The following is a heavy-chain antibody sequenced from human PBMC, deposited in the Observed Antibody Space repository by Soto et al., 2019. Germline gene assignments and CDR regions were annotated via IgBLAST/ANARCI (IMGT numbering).Heavy chain of an antibody. CDR3: ASDYGENTFDY. J-gene: IGHJ4*02. CDR2: INHSGST. V-gene: IGHV4-34*01. CDR1: GGSFSGYY. D-gene: IGHD4-17*01. Sequence: QVQLQQWGAGLLKPSETLSLTCAVYGGSFSGYYWSWIRQPPGKGLEWIGEINHSGSTNYNPSLKSRVPISVDTSKNQFSLKLSSVTAADTAVYYCASDYGENTFDYWGQGTLVTVSS.